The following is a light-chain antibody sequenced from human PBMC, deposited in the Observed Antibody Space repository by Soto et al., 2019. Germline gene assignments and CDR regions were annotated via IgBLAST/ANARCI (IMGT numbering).Light chain of an antibody. CDR3: RSYTSTITVL. CDR1: SSDVGASKY. Sequence: QSVLTQPASVSGSPGQSITISCTGTSSDVGASKYVSWYQQHPGKAPKLMIYEVSNRPSGVSNRFSGSKSGNTASLTISGLQAEDEADYYCRSYTSTITVLFGGGTKLTVL. J-gene: IGLJ2*01. CDR2: EVS. V-gene: IGLV2-14*01.